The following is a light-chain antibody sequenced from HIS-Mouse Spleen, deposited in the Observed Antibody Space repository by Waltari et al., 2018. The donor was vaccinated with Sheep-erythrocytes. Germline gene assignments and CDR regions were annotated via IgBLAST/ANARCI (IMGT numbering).Light chain of an antibody. Sequence: DIVMTQSPDSLAVSLGVRATINGKSSQSVLYSSNNKNYLAWYQQKPGQPPKLLISWASTRESGVPDRFSGSGSGTDFTLTISSLQAEDVAVYYCQQYYSTPLTFGGGTKVEIK. CDR1: QSVLYSSNNKNY. J-gene: IGKJ4*01. CDR3: QQYYSTPLT. V-gene: IGKV4-1*01. CDR2: WAS.